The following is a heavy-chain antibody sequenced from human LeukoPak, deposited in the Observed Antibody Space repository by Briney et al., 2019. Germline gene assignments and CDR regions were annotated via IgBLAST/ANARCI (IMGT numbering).Heavy chain of an antibody. V-gene: IGHV4-38-2*02. J-gene: IGHJ6*03. CDR1: GYSISSGYY. CDR2: MYYRGST. D-gene: IGHD5-18*01. Sequence: SETLSLTCSVSGYSISSGYYWGWIRQPPGKGLEWIGSMYYRGSTDYSPSLKSRVTVSVDTTKNQFSLKLSSVTAADTAVYYCARGYSYGLYYYYYYYMDVWGKGTTVTVSS. CDR3: ARGYSYGLYYYYYYYMDV.